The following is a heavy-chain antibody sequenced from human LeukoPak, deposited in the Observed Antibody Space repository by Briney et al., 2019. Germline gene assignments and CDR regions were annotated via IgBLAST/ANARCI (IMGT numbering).Heavy chain of an antibody. V-gene: IGHV4-34*01. D-gene: IGHD6-13*01. J-gene: IGHJ4*02. Sequence: KPSETLSLTCAVSGVSVRDHYWSWIRQPPGKGLEWIAEIHHSGSTKYNPSLQSRVTISMDTSKNQFSLKLNSMTAADTAVYYCSSHVSAAAGGRWAPGTLVTISS. CDR1: GVSVRDHY. CDR2: IHHSGST. CDR3: SSHVSAAAGGR.